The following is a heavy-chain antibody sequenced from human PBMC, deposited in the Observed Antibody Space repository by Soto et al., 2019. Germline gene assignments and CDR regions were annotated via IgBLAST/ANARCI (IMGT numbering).Heavy chain of an antibody. J-gene: IGHJ4*02. CDR3: ARGVWLNYYFDY. Sequence: PSETLSLTCTVSGGSISSGGYYWSWIRQHPGKGLEWIGYIYYSGSTYYNPSLKSRVTISVDTSKNQFSLKLSSVTAADTAVYYCARGVWLNYYFDYWGQGILVTVSS. CDR1: GGSISSGGYY. D-gene: IGHD5-12*01. V-gene: IGHV4-31*03. CDR2: IYYSGST.